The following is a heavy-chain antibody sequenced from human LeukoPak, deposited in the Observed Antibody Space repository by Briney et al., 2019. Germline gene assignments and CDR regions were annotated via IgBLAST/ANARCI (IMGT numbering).Heavy chain of an antibody. V-gene: IGHV3-23*01. Sequence: PGGSLRLSCAASGFTFIGSAIGWDRQAPGKGLEWVSSISGTGASTYYADSVKGRFTISRDNSKDTLYLQMNSLRVDDTAVYYCATVRQDYDMSGYTLDNWGQGTLVTVSS. CDR3: ATVRQDYDMSGYTLDN. J-gene: IGHJ4*02. CDR1: GFTFIGSA. D-gene: IGHD3-22*01. CDR2: ISGTGAST.